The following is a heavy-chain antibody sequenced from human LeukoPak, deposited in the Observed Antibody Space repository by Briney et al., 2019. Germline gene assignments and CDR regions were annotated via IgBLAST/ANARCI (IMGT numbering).Heavy chain of an antibody. CDR2: IKRKIDGGTT. J-gene: IGHJ4*02. CDR3: TTESWGIEY. V-gene: IGHV3-15*01. Sequence: ETLSLTCTVSGGSISSYYWSWVRQAPGKGLEWVGRIKRKIDGGTTDFAAPVKGRFTISRDDSKDTLHLQMNSLKTEDTAVYYCTTESWGIEYWGQGTLVTVSS. D-gene: IGHD3-16*01. CDR1: GGSISSYY.